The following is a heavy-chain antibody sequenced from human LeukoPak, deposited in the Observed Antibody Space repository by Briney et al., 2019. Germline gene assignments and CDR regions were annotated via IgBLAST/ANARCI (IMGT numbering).Heavy chain of an antibody. CDR3: ASDYYGSGSYSQPYYFDY. CDR1: GYTFTAYY. J-gene: IGHJ4*02. CDR2: INPNSGGT. Sequence: ASVKVSCKASGYTFTAYYIHWVRQAPGQGLEWMGWINPNSGGTNYAQKFQGRVTMTRDTSISTAYMELSRLRSDDTAVYYCASDYYGSGSYSQPYYFDYWGQGTLVTVSS. V-gene: IGHV1-2*02. D-gene: IGHD3-10*01.